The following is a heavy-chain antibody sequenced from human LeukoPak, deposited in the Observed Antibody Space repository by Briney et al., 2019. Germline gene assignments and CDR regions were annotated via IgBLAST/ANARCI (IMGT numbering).Heavy chain of an antibody. V-gene: IGHV3-33*01. CDR3: ARGGTTTVTTSFDY. J-gene: IGHJ4*02. CDR1: GFTFSSYG. Sequence: GALRLSCAASGFTFSSYGMHWVRQAPGKGLEWVAVIWYDGSNKYYADSVKGRFTISRDNSKNTLYLQMNSLRAEDTAVYYCARGGTTTVTTSFDYWGQGTLVTVSS. CDR2: IWYDGSNK. D-gene: IGHD4-17*01.